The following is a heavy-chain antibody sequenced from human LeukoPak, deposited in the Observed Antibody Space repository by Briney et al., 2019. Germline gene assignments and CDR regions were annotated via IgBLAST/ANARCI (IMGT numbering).Heavy chain of an antibody. Sequence: SETLSLTCAVSADSFSSHYWTWLRQPPGKGLEWIGYISYIGSTNYNPSLKSRVTISIDTSKNQFSLKLSSVTAADTAVYYCARDLVTVTKGFDIWGQGAMVTVSS. V-gene: IGHV4-59*11. CDR2: ISYIGST. CDR3: ARDLVTVTKGFDI. CDR1: ADSFSSHY. D-gene: IGHD4-17*01. J-gene: IGHJ3*02.